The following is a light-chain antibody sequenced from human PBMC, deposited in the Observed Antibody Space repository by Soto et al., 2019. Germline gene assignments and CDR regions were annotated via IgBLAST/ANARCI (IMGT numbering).Light chain of an antibody. J-gene: IGKJ2*01. Sequence: DVQMTQSPSTLSASVRDRVTITCRASQSIDSWLAWYQQKPGKAPKLLIYKASSIESGVPSRFSGSGAGTEVTLTVSSLQPDDFATYYCQQYHYLPYSFGHGTNLEIK. V-gene: IGKV1-5*03. CDR2: KAS. CDR3: QQYHYLPYS. CDR1: QSIDSW.